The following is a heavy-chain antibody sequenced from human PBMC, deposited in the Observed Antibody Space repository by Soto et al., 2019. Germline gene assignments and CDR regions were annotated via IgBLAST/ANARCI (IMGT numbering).Heavy chain of an antibody. CDR1: GFTFSSYA. J-gene: IGHJ6*02. V-gene: IGHV3-23*01. CDR3: AKDDLNCGGDCWVYYYGMDV. D-gene: IGHD2-21*02. Sequence: GGSLRLSCAASGFTFSSYAMSWVRQAPGKGLEWVSAISGSGGSTYYADSVKGRFTISRDNSKNTLYLQMNSLRAEDMAVYYCAKDDLNCGGDCWVYYYGMDVWGQGTTVTVSS. CDR2: ISGSGGST.